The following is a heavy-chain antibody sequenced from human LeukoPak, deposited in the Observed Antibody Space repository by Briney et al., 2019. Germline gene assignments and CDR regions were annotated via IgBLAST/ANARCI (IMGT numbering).Heavy chain of an antibody. D-gene: IGHD3-22*01. V-gene: IGHV1-2*02. CDR3: ARDPYDSSGYTLDY. J-gene: IGHJ4*02. CDR2: INPNSGGT. Sequence: ASVKVSFEASGYTFTDYYMHWVRQAPGQGLEWMGWINPNSGGTNYAQKFQGRVTMTRDTSIRTAYMELSRLRSDDTAVYYCARDPYDSSGYTLDYWGQGTLVTVSS. CDR1: GYTFTDYY.